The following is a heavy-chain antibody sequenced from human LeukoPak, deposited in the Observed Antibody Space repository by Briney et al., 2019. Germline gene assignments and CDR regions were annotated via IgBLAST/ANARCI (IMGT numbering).Heavy chain of an antibody. CDR2: ISYDGRDK. CDR3: ARDPGGRSADYYFDC. J-gene: IGHJ4*02. Sequence: PGGSLRLSCAASGFTFSSYAMHWVRQAPGKGPEWVAVISYDGRDKYSADSVKGRFTISRDNSKNTLYLQMNSLRAEDTAVYYCARDPGGRSADYYFDCWGQGTLVTVSS. V-gene: IGHV3-30*04. D-gene: IGHD3-3*01. CDR1: GFTFSSYA.